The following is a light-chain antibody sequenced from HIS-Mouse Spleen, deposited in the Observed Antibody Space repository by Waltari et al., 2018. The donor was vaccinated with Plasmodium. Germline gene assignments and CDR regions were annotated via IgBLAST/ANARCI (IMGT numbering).Light chain of an antibody. V-gene: IGLV3-10*01. J-gene: IGLJ3*02. CDR3: YSTDSSGNHRV. Sequence: SYELTQPPSVSVSPGQTARIPSPGDALPHKYAYCYQQKSGNAPVLVIYEDSKRPSGISERLSGSSSGTRATLTISGAQVEDEADYYCYSTDSSGNHRVFGGGTKLTVL. CDR1: ALPHKY. CDR2: EDS.